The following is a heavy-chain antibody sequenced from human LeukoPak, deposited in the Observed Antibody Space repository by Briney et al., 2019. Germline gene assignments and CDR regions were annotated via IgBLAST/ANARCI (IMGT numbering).Heavy chain of an antibody. CDR3: AKGNRVVPSRFDP. Sequence: GGSLRLSCEASGFTFSTFAMIWVRQPPGKGLEWVSSIFPSGGEIHYADSVRGRFTISRDNSKNTLYLQMNSLRAEDTAVYYCAKGNRVVPSRFDPWGQGTLVTVPS. V-gene: IGHV3-23*01. D-gene: IGHD3-3*01. CDR1: GFTFSTFA. CDR2: IFPSGGEI. J-gene: IGHJ5*02.